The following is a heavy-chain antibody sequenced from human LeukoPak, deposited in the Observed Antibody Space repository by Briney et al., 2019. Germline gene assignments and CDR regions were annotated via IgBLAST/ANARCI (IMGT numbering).Heavy chain of an antibody. CDR3: ARLNYGDYSGAFDI. V-gene: IGHV4-59*01. D-gene: IGHD4-17*01. J-gene: IGHJ3*02. CDR1: GGSIRNYY. Sequence: SETLSLTCTVSGGSIRNYYWSWIRQPPGEGLQWIGCIYYSGSTNYNPSLKSRVTISVDTSKNQFSLKLSSVTAADTALYYCARLNYGDYSGAFDIWGQGTIITVSS. CDR2: IYYSGST.